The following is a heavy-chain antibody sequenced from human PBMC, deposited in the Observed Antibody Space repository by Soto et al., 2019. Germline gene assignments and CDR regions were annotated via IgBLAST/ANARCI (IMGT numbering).Heavy chain of an antibody. V-gene: IGHV1-69*04. CDR1: GGTFSSYT. Sequence: SVKVSCKASGGTFSSYTISWVRQAPGQGLEWMGRIIPILGIANYAQKFQGRVTITADKSTSTAYMELSSLRSEDTAVYYCARDLVVWLQLQGPPLERWGQGTLVTVSS. CDR3: ARDLVVWLQLQGPPLER. J-gene: IGHJ4*02. CDR2: IIPILGIA. D-gene: IGHD5-12*01.